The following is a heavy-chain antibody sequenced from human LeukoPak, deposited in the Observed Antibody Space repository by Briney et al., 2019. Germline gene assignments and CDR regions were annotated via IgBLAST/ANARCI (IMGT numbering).Heavy chain of an antibody. V-gene: IGHV4-59*01. Sequence: PSETLSLTCTVSGGSISSYYWSWIRQPPGKGLGWIGYIYYSGSTNYNPSLKSRVTISVDTSKNQFSLKLSSVTAADTAVYYCAREQQWELLFDYWGQGTLVTVSS. CDR2: IYYSGST. CDR1: GGSISSYY. D-gene: IGHD1-26*01. J-gene: IGHJ4*02. CDR3: AREQQWELLFDY.